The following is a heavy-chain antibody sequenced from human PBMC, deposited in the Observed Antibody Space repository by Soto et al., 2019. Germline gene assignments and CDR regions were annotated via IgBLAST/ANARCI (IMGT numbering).Heavy chain of an antibody. CDR1: GFTFSSYA. Sequence: HPGGPLPFSCAASGFTFSSYAMRWLIQSPGNGLEWVSAISGSAGSTYYADSVKGRFTISRDNPNNTLYLKMNSLRAEDTAVYYCAKAGPLWLGEFSFDYWGKGT. CDR3: AKAGPLWLGEFSFDY. V-gene: IGHV3-23*01. CDR2: ISGSAGST. J-gene: IGHJ4*02. D-gene: IGHD3-10*01.